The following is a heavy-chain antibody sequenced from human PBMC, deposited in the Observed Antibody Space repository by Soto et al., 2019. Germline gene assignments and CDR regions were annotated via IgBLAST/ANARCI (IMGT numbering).Heavy chain of an antibody. J-gene: IGHJ5*02. V-gene: IGHV4-59*01. Sequence: TLSLTCTVSGGSISSYYWSWIRQPPGKGLEWIGYIYYSGSTNYNPSLKSRVTISVDTSKNQFSLKLSSVTAADTAVYYCAKGYDYWFDPWGQGTLVTVSS. CDR3: AKGYDYWFDP. CDR2: IYYSGST. D-gene: IGHD5-12*01. CDR1: GGSISSYY.